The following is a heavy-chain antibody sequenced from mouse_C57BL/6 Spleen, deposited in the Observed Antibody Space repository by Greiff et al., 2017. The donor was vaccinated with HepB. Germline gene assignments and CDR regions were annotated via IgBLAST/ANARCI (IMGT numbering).Heavy chain of an antibody. V-gene: IGHV2-2*01. Sequence: VMLVESGPGLVQPSQSLSITCTVSGFSLTSYGVHWVRQSPGKGLEWLGVIWSGGSTDYNAAFISRLSISKDNSKSQVFFKMNSLQADDTAIYYCARNKGYGNWYYFDYWGQGTTLTVSS. CDR1: GFSLTSYG. J-gene: IGHJ2*01. D-gene: IGHD2-10*02. CDR3: ARNKGYGNWYYFDY. CDR2: IWSGGST.